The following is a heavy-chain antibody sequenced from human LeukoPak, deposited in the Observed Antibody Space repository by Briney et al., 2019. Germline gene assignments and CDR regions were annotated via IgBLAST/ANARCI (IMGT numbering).Heavy chain of an antibody. D-gene: IGHD3-22*01. CDR1: GGSISSYY. CDR2: IYYSGST. J-gene: IGHJ4*02. Sequence: PPETLSLTCTVSGGSISSYYWSWIRQPPGKGLEWIGYIYYSGSTNYNPSLKSRVTISVGTSKNQFSLKLSSVTAADTAVYYCARGSSGYTFDYWGQGTLVTVSS. CDR3: ARGSSGYTFDY. V-gene: IGHV4-59*01.